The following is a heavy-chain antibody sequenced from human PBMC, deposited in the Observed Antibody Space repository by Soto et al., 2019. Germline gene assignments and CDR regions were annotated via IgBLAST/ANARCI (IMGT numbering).Heavy chain of an antibody. CDR2: INHSGST. J-gene: IGHJ3*02. D-gene: IGHD3-22*01. CDR1: GGSFIGYY. Sequence: SETLSLTCAVYGGSFIGYYWSWIRQPPGKGLEWIGEINHSGSTNYNPSLKSRVTISVDTSKNQFSLKLSSVTAADTAVYYCARAPLYYYDSSGYYLGSANAFDIWGQGTMVTVSS. CDR3: ARAPLYYYDSSGYYLGSANAFDI. V-gene: IGHV4-34*01.